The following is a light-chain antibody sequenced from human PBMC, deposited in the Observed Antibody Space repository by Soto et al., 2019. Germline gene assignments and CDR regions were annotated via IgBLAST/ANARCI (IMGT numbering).Light chain of an antibody. CDR3: QSYYSSLSVPYV. Sequence: QSVLTQSPSVSGAPGQRVTISCTGSSSNIGAGYDVHWYQQLPGTAPQLLIYAYINRPSGVPDRFSGFKSGTSASLAITGLQAEDEADYYCQSYYSSLSVPYVFGSGTKLTVL. CDR2: AYI. J-gene: IGLJ1*01. V-gene: IGLV1-40*01. CDR1: SSNIGAGYD.